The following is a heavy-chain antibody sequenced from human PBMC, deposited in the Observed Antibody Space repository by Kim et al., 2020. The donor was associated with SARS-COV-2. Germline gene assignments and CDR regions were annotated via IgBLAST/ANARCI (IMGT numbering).Heavy chain of an antibody. CDR1: GDSISSYY. CDR3: ARSDTAMVTFGY. D-gene: IGHD5-18*01. CDR2: ISYSGST. V-gene: IGHV4-59*08. J-gene: IGHJ4*02. Sequence: SETLSLTCTVSGDSISSYYWNWIRQPPGKGLEWIGYISYSGSTNYNPSLKSRVTMSVDTSNNQFSLKLSSVTAADTAVYYCARSDTAMVTFGYWGQGTLVTVSS.